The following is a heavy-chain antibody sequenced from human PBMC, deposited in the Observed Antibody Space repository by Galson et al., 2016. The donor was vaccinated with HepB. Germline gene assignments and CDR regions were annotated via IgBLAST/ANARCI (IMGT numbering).Heavy chain of an antibody. J-gene: IGHJ3*02. Sequence: LSLTCTVSGGSISSGDYFWSWIRQSPGKGLEWIGYIYDSGRFYYNPSHKSRVTISLDTYKKDFSLTLSSVTAADPAVYYCARGLGRLLSPRGAFEIWGQGTMVTVSS. D-gene: IGHD2-21*02. CDR2: IYDSGRF. CDR1: GGSISSGDYF. CDR3: ARGLGRLLSPRGAFEI. V-gene: IGHV4-30-4*01.